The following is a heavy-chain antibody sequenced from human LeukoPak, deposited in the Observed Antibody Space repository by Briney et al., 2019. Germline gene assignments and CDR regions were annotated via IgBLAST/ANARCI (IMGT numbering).Heavy chain of an antibody. Sequence: GGSLRLSCAASGFTFSSYWMSWVRQAPGKGLEWVANIKQDGSEKYYVDSVKGRFTISRDNAKNSLYLQMNSLRAEDTAVYYCAREATAGIYYDSSGYPNWGQGTLVTVSS. CDR2: IKQDGSEK. CDR1: GFTFSSYW. CDR3: AREATAGIYYDSSGYPN. D-gene: IGHD3-22*01. J-gene: IGHJ4*02. V-gene: IGHV3-7*01.